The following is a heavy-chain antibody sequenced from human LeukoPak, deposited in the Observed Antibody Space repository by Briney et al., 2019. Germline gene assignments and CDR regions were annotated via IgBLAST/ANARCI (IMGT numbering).Heavy chain of an antibody. CDR1: GYTFTSYG. J-gene: IGHJ4*02. CDR2: ISAYNGNT. Sequence: ASVKVSCKASGYTFTSYGINWVRQAPGQGLEWMGWISAYNGNTNYAQKLQGRVTMTTDTSTSTAYMELRSLRSDDMAVYYCARSVVVVAANDYWGQGTLVTVSS. D-gene: IGHD2-15*01. CDR3: ARSVVVVAANDY. V-gene: IGHV1-18*03.